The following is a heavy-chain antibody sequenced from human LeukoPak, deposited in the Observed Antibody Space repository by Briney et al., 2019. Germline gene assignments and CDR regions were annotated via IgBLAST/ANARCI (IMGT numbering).Heavy chain of an antibody. J-gene: IGHJ4*02. V-gene: IGHV1-8*01. Sequence: ASVKVSCKASGYTFTSYDINWVRQATGQGLEWMGWMNPNSGNTGYAQKFQGRVTMTRNTSISTAYMELSSLRSDDTAVYYCARGLNRITIFGVVPRIRFDYWGQGTLVTVSS. CDR1: GYTFTSYD. D-gene: IGHD3-3*01. CDR2: MNPNSGNT. CDR3: ARGLNRITIFGVVPRIRFDY.